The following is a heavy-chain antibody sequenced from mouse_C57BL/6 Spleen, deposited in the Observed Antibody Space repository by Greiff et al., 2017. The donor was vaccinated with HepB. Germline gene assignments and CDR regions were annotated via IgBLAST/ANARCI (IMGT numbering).Heavy chain of an antibody. Sequence: QVQLQQPGTELVKPGASVKLSCKASGYTFTSYWMHWVKQRPGQGLEWIGNINPSNGGTNYNEKFKCKATLTVDKSSSTAYMQLSSLTSEDSAVYYCARREIYYGNYAGYFDVWGTGTTVTVSS. CDR3: ARREIYYGNYAGYFDV. CDR1: GYTFTSYW. D-gene: IGHD2-1*01. V-gene: IGHV1-53*01. CDR2: INPSNGGT. J-gene: IGHJ1*03.